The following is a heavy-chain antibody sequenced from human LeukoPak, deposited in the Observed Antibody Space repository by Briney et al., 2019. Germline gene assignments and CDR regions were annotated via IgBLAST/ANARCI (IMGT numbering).Heavy chain of an antibody. CDR1: GFTFSSYW. D-gene: IGHD3-16*02. Sequence: GGSLRLSCAASGFTFSSYWMHWVRQAPGKGLVWVSRINSDGSSTSYADSVKGRFTISRDNAKNTLYLQMNSLRAEDTAVYYCAKFSITFGGVIVMYFDYWGQGTLVTVSS. J-gene: IGHJ4*02. CDR3: AKFSITFGGVIVMYFDY. V-gene: IGHV3-74*01. CDR2: INSDGSST.